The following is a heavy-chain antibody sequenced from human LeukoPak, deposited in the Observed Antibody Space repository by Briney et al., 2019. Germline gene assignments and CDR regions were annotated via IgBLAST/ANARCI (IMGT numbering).Heavy chain of an antibody. J-gene: IGHJ5*02. Sequence: ASETLSLTCTVSGGSISSSSYYWSWIRQPPGKGLEWIGEINHSGSTNYDPSLKSRVTISVDTSKNQFSLKVNSVTAADTAVYYCARRGYTYGWGWFDPWGQGTLVTVSS. CDR3: ARRGYTYGWGWFDP. CDR1: GGSISSSSYY. V-gene: IGHV4-39*07. D-gene: IGHD5-18*01. CDR2: INHSGST.